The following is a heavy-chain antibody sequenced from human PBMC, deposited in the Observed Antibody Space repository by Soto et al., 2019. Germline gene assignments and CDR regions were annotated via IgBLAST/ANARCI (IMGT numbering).Heavy chain of an antibody. CDR3: ATYPRDGYNYYAFDI. V-gene: IGHV1-69*13. CDR1: GGTFSSYA. J-gene: IGHJ3*02. Sequence: SVKVSCKASGGTFSSYAISWVRQAPGQGLEWMGGIIPIFGTANYAQKFQGRVTITADESTSTAYMELSSLRSEDTAVYYCATYPRDGYNYYAFDIWGQGTMVTVSS. CDR2: IIPIFGTA. D-gene: IGHD5-12*01.